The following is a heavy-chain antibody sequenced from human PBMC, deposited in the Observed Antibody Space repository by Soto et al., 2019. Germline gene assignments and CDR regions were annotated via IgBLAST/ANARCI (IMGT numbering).Heavy chain of an antibody. D-gene: IGHD2-2*01. J-gene: IGHJ6*02. CDR2: INWNGGTT. Sequence: LRLSCAASGFTFDDYGMSWVRQAPGKGLEWVSGINWNGGTTDYAAPVKGRFTISKDDSKNTLYLQMNSLKTEDTAVYYCTTEEFFLVPAAPGGRYYYYYYGMDVGGQGTRVTVP. CDR1: GFTFDDYG. V-gene: IGHV3-15*01. CDR3: TTEEFFLVPAAPGGRYYYYYYGMDV.